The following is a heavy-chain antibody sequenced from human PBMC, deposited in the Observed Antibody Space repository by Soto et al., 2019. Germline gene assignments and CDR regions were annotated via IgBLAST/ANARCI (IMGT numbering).Heavy chain of an antibody. D-gene: IGHD2-15*01. CDR3: ARVVVAATTLFDY. J-gene: IGHJ4*02. Sequence: SETLSLTCAVYGGSFSGYYWSWIRQPPGKGLEWIGEINHSGSTNYNPSLKSRVTISVDTSKNQFSLKLSSVTAADTAVYYCARVVVAATTLFDYWGQGTLVTVSS. CDR1: GGSFSGYY. V-gene: IGHV4-34*01. CDR2: INHSGST.